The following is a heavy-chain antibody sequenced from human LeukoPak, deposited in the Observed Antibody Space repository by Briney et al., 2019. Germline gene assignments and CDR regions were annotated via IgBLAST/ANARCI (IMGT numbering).Heavy chain of an antibody. V-gene: IGHV4-34*01. CDR1: GGSFSGYY. CDR2: VNHREVT. CDR3: ARGGLETQLWLRLFYFEF. J-gene: IGHJ4*02. Sequence: SETLSLTCAVYGGSFSGYYWSWFRQAPGGGLEWIGEVNHREVTHYNPSLKSRVTILADASKNQFSLKLTSVTAADTAVYYCARGGLETQLWLRLFYFEFWGQGVLVTVSS. D-gene: IGHD5-18*01.